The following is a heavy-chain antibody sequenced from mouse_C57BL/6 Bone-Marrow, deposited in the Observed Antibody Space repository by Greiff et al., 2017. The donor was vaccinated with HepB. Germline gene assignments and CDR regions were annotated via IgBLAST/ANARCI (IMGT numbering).Heavy chain of an antibody. Sequence: QVQLKESGAELAKPGASVKLSCKASGYTFTSYWMHWVKQRPGQGLEWIGYINPSSGYTKYNQKFKDKATLTADKSSSTAYMQLSSLIYEDSAVYYCARLLRSSPFAYWGQGTLVTVSA. V-gene: IGHV1-7*01. CDR2: INPSSGYT. D-gene: IGHD1-1*01. CDR3: ARLLRSSPFAY. J-gene: IGHJ3*01. CDR1: GYTFTSYW.